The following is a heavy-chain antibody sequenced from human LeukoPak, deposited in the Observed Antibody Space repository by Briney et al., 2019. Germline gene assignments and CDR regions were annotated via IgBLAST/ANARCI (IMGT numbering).Heavy chain of an antibody. Sequence: GGSLRLSCAASGFTFSSYGMMWVRQAPGKGLEWVSYISSSSSTIYYADSVKGRFTISRDNAKNSLYLQMNSLRAEDTAVYYCARGRTYYDFWSGYFDYWGQGTLVTVSS. J-gene: IGHJ4*02. CDR3: ARGRTYYDFWSGYFDY. CDR2: ISSSSSTI. V-gene: IGHV3-48*01. D-gene: IGHD3-3*01. CDR1: GFTFSSYG.